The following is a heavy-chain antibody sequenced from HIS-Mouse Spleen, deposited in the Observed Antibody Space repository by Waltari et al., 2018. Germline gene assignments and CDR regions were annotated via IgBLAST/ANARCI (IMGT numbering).Heavy chain of an antibody. V-gene: IGHV4-39*07. Sequence: QLQLQESGPGLVKPSETLSLTCTVSGGSISSSSYYWGWIRQPPGKGLEWIGSIYYSGSTYYNPSLKSGVTISVDTSKNQFSLKLSSVTAADTAVYYCAREIPYSSSWYDWYFDLWGQGTLVTVSS. D-gene: IGHD6-13*01. J-gene: IGHJ2*01. CDR1: GGSISSSSYY. CDR2: IYYSGST. CDR3: AREIPYSSSWYDWYFDL.